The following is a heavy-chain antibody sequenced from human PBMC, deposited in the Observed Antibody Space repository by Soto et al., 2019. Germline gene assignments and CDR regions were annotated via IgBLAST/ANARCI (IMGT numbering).Heavy chain of an antibody. Sequence: GGSLRLSCAASGFIFDDYAMHWVRQAPGKGLEWVSGISWNSVNIGYADSVKGRFTISRDNAKNFLFLQMNNLRPEDTAFYYCAKSTAAAGYNYFDPWGPGTLVTVSS. D-gene: IGHD6-13*01. J-gene: IGHJ5*02. CDR3: AKSTAAAGYNYFDP. V-gene: IGHV3-9*01. CDR2: ISWNSVNI. CDR1: GFIFDDYA.